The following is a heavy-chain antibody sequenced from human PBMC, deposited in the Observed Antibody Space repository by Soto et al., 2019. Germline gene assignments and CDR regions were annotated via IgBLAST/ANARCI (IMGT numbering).Heavy chain of an antibody. CDR3: ARRCGVYFDY. D-gene: IGHD2-8*01. CDR1: GGSISSSNW. J-gene: IGHJ4*02. V-gene: IGHV4-4*02. CDR2: IYHSGST. Sequence: PSETLSLTCAVSGGSISSSNWWSWVRQPPGKGLEWIGEIYHSGSTNYNPSLKSRVTISVDTSKNQFSLKLSSVTAADTAVYYCARRCGVYFDYWGQGTLVTVSS.